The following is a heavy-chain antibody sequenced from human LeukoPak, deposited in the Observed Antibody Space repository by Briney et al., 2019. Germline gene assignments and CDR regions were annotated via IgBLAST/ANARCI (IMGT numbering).Heavy chain of an antibody. CDR3: ARGDVDTAMVYYFDY. J-gene: IGHJ4*02. CDR1: GFTFSSYS. CDR2: ISSSSSYI. D-gene: IGHD5-18*01. V-gene: IGHV3-21*01. Sequence: PGGSLRLSCAASGFTFSSYSMNWVRQAPGKGLEWVSSISSSSSYIYYADSVKGRFTISRDNAKNSLYLQMNSLRAEDTAVYYCARGDVDTAMVYYFDYWGQGTLVTVSS.